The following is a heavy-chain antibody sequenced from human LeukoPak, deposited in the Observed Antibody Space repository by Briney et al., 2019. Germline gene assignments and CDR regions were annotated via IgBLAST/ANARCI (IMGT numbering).Heavy chain of an antibody. CDR1: GGSISSGSDY. Sequence: SETLSLTCTVSGGSISSGSDYWSWIRQPTGKGLEWIGRIYTSGSTNYNPSLKSRVTISVDTSKNQFSLKLSSVTAADTAVYYCARSGSSSWYWGIDYWGQGTLVTVSS. CDR3: ARSGSSSWYWGIDY. CDR2: IYTSGST. J-gene: IGHJ4*02. V-gene: IGHV4-61*02. D-gene: IGHD6-13*01.